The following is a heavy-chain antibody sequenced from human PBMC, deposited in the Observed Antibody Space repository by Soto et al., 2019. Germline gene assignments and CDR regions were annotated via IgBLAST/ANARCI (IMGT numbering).Heavy chain of an antibody. Sequence: VQLLESGGILVHPGGSLRLSCAASGFTFSNYSMHWVRQAPGKGLEWVAVISKDGDKKYYADSVKGRFTISRDNSKNTLYLQMNSLRPEDTAVHYCAREWSVANPGYWGQGTQVTVSS. CDR2: ISKDGDKK. CDR3: AREWSVANPGY. J-gene: IGHJ4*02. D-gene: IGHD5-12*01. CDR1: GFTFSNYS. V-gene: IGHV3-30-3*01.